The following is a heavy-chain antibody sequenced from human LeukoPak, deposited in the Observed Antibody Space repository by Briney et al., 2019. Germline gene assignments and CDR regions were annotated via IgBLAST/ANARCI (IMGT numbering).Heavy chain of an antibody. CDR2: IRYDGSNK. V-gene: IGHV3-30*02. Sequence: GGSLRLSCAVSGFTFSTCGMHWVRQAPGKGLEWVAFIRYDGSNKYYADSVKGRFTISRDNAKNSLYLQMNSLRAEDTAVYYCARVGRWLQREFDYWGQGTLVTVSS. CDR1: GFTFSTCG. D-gene: IGHD5-24*01. CDR3: ARVGRWLQREFDY. J-gene: IGHJ4*02.